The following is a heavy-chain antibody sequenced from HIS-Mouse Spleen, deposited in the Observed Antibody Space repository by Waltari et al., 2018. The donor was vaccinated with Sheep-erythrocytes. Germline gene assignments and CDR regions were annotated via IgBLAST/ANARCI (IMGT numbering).Heavy chain of an antibody. Sequence: EVQLVESGGGLVKPGGSLRLSCAASGVTFSSCSMNWVRQAPGKGLEGVSSSSSSSSYIYYADSVKGRFTISRDNAKNSLYLQMNSLRAEDTAVYYCARDSGYDYFDYWGQGTLVTVSS. CDR1: GVTFSSCS. V-gene: IGHV3-21*01. CDR2: SSSSSSYI. D-gene: IGHD5-12*01. CDR3: ARDSGYDYFDY. J-gene: IGHJ4*02.